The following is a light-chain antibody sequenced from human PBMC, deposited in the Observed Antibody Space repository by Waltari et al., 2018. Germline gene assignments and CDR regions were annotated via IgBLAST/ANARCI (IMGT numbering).Light chain of an antibody. V-gene: IGKV3-20*01. J-gene: IGKJ2*01. CDR2: GAS. Sequence: VLTQSPGTLSLSPGERATLSYRANESVSSSYLAWYQHKPGQAPRLLIYGASSRAAGIPERFRGSGSGTDFTLTISRLEPEDFAVYYCHRYGRSYTFGQGTKLEIK. CDR1: ESVSSSY. CDR3: HRYGRSYT.